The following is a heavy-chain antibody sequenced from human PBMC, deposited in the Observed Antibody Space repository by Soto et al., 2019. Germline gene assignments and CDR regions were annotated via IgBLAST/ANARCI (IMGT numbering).Heavy chain of an antibody. CDR2: ISGSGIST. D-gene: IGHD3-22*01. J-gene: IGHJ4*02. Sequence: WGSLRLSCTASGFTFSNYLMSWVRQAPGRGLEWVSAISGSGISTFYADSVKGRSIISRDNSKNTLYLQLNSLKVEDTAVYFCARAISGYDAPLDHWGQGTRVNVSS. CDR1: GFTFSNYL. V-gene: IGHV3-23*01. CDR3: ARAISGYDAPLDH.